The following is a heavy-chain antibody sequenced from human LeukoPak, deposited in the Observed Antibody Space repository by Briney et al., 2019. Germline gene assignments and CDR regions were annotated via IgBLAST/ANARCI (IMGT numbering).Heavy chain of an antibody. CDR2: ISGSGAGT. V-gene: IGHV3-23*01. CDR1: GFTFSSYA. J-gene: IGHJ4*02. Sequence: PGGSLRLSCAASGFTFSSYAMGWVRQAPGKGLEWVSAISGSGAGTYYADSVKGRFTISRDNSKNTLFLQMNSLRAEDTALYYCAKEMYSSGYFDYWGQGTLVTVSS. D-gene: IGHD3-22*01. CDR3: AKEMYSSGYFDY.